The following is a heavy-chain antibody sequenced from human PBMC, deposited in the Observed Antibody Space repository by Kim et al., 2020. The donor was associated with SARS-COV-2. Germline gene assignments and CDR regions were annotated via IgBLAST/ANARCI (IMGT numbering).Heavy chain of an antibody. CDR2: IWYDGSNK. V-gene: IGHV3-33*01. D-gene: IGHD6-19*01. J-gene: IGHJ6*02. Sequence: GGSLRLSCAASGFMFSDYGMEWVRQAPGKGPEWVAGIWYDGSNKYYADSVKGRFTISRDNFKNTLFLQMNSLRAEDTAVYYCARDGMAEAGYYHYGMDVWGQGTTVTVSS. CDR1: GFMFSDYG. CDR3: ARDGMAEAGYYHYGMDV.